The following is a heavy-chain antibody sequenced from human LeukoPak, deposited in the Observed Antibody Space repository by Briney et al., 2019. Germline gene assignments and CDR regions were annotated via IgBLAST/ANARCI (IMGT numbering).Heavy chain of an antibody. CDR2: ISAYNGNT. CDR1: GYTFTNFD. V-gene: IGHV1-18*01. Sequence: ASLKVSCKASGYTFTNFDINWVRQAPGQGLEWMGWISAYNGNTNYAQKLQGRVTMTTDTSTSTAYMELRSLRSDDTAVYYCARDKWDSGSHGFDYWGQGTLVTVSS. D-gene: IGHD1-26*01. J-gene: IGHJ4*02. CDR3: ARDKWDSGSHGFDY.